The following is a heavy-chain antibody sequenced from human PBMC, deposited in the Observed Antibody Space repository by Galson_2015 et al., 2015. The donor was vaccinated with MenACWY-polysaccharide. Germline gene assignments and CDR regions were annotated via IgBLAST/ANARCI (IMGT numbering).Heavy chain of an antibody. J-gene: IGHJ4*02. CDR1: GFTITSYG. CDR2: ISYDGSNK. D-gene: IGHD2-2*01. Sequence: SLRLSCAASGFTITSYGMHWVRQAPGEGLEWVAVISYDGSNKYYADSVRGRFTFSRDNSKNMLYLQMNSLRAEDTAVYYCAKDHEGGYCSSTSCSYFDYWGQGTLVTVSS. CDR3: AKDHEGGYCSSTSCSYFDY. V-gene: IGHV3-30*18.